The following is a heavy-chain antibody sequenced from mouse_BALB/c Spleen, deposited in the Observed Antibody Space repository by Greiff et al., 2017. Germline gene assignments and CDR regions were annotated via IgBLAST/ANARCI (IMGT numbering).Heavy chain of an antibody. J-gene: IGHJ1*01. D-gene: IGHD1-1*01. CDR2: IYPGSGST. CDR3: ARRGTRRYFDV. CDR1: GYTFTDYV. Sequence: QVQLKESGPELVKPGASVKMSCKASGYTFTDYVISWVKQRTGQGLEWIGEIYPGSGSTYYNEKFKGKATLTADKSSNTAYMQLSSLTSEDSAVYFCARRGTRRYFDVWGAGTTVTVSS. V-gene: IGHV1-77*01.